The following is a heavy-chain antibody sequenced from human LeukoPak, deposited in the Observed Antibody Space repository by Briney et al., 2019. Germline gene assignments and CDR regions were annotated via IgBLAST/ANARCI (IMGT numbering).Heavy chain of an antibody. J-gene: IGHJ4*02. Sequence: PGGSLRLSCAASGFTFSSYSMNWVRQAPGKGLEWVSSISSSSSYIYYADSVKGRFTISRDNAKNSLYLQMNSLRAEDTAVYYCARGEHIVVVTASDYWGQGTLVTVSS. CDR1: GFTFSSYS. D-gene: IGHD2-21*02. CDR3: ARGEHIVVVTASDY. CDR2: ISSSSSYI. V-gene: IGHV3-21*01.